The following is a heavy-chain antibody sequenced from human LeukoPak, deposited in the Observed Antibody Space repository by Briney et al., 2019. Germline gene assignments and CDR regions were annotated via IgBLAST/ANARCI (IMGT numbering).Heavy chain of an antibody. Sequence: GGSLRLSCAASGFTFSSYAMHWVRQAPGKGLEWVAVISYDGSNKYYADSVKGRFTISRDNSKNTLYLQMNSLRAEDTAVYYCAGDAQWLAVYYFDYWGQGTLVTVSS. J-gene: IGHJ4*02. D-gene: IGHD6-19*01. CDR1: GFTFSSYA. CDR3: AGDAQWLAVYYFDY. CDR2: ISYDGSNK. V-gene: IGHV3-30-3*01.